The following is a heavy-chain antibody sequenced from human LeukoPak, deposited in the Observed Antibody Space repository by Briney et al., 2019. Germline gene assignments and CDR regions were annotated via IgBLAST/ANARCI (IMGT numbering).Heavy chain of an antibody. D-gene: IGHD1-26*01. Sequence: PGGSLRLSCAASGFTFSSYAMHWVRQAPGKGLEWVSGINWNGGSTGYADSAKSRFTISRDNAKNSLYLQMNSLRAEDTALYYCARQLRVAVGFMDVWGKGTTVTVSS. V-gene: IGHV3-20*04. J-gene: IGHJ6*03. CDR1: GFTFSSYA. CDR2: INWNGGST. CDR3: ARQLRVAVGFMDV.